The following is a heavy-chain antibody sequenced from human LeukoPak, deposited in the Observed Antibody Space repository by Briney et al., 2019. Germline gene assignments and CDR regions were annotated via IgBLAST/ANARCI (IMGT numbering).Heavy chain of an antibody. Sequence: SQTLSLTCAISGDSVSSNSAAWNWIRQSPSRGLEWLGRTYYRSKWYNDYAVSVKRRITINPDTSKNQFSLQLNSVTPEDTAVYYCARAGVGLDSSGWLFDYWGQGTLVTVSS. CDR2: TYYRSKWYN. J-gene: IGHJ4*02. CDR3: ARAGVGLDSSGWLFDY. CDR1: GDSVSSNSAA. V-gene: IGHV6-1*01. D-gene: IGHD6-19*01.